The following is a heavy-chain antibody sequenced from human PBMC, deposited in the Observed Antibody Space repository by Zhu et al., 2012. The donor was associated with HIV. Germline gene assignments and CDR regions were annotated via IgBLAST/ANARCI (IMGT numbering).Heavy chain of an antibody. CDR2: VSPSGGNT. J-gene: IGHJ4*02. Sequence: EVQLLESGGGLVQPGGSLRLSCAASGFTFSSYAMTWVRQAPGKGLEWVSSVSPSGGNTYYANSVKGRFTISRDKSKSTLYMQMNSLGAEDTAVYYCAKGSITMIVVVTAFFDYWGQGTLVTVSS. V-gene: IGHV3-23*01. CDR1: GFTFSSYA. D-gene: IGHD3-22*01. CDR3: AKGSITMIVVVTAFFDY.